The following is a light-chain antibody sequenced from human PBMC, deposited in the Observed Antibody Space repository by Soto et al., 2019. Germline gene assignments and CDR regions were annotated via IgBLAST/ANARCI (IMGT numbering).Light chain of an antibody. Sequence: EIVLTQSPGTLSLSPGERATLSCRASQTVSSTYIAWYQQSPGQPPRLLIYGASSRATGIPDRFSGSGSGTDFTLTISRLEPEYFAVYFFQQYGRSPPFTFGQGTKVEIK. V-gene: IGKV3-20*01. J-gene: IGKJ2*01. CDR3: QQYGRSPPFT. CDR2: GAS. CDR1: QTVSSTY.